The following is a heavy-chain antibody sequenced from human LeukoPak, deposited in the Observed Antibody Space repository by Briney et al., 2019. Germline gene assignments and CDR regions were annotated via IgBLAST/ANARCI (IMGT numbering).Heavy chain of an antibody. CDR2: ISTSSVNI. CDR3: ARDYNWGFDY. Sequence: GGSLRLSCAASGFTFSVSSMNWVRQAPGKGLEWVSYISTSSVNIHYTDSVKGGFTISRDNAKNSLYLQMNGLRDEDTAVYYCARDYNWGFDYWGQGTLVTVSS. V-gene: IGHV3-48*02. J-gene: IGHJ4*02. CDR1: GFTFSVSS. D-gene: IGHD1-20*01.